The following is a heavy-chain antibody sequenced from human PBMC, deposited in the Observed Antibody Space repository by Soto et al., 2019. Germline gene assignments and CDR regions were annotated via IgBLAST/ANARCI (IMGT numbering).Heavy chain of an antibody. D-gene: IGHD6-13*01. Sequence: QLQLQESGPGLVKPSETLSLTCTVSGGSISSSSYYWGWIRQPPGKGLEWIGSIYYSGSTYYNPSLKGRVTISVDTSKNQFSLKLSSVTAADTAVYYCARWGKQQLGYFDYWGQGTLVTVSS. CDR1: GGSISSSSYY. V-gene: IGHV4-39*01. CDR2: IYYSGST. CDR3: ARWGKQQLGYFDY. J-gene: IGHJ4*02.